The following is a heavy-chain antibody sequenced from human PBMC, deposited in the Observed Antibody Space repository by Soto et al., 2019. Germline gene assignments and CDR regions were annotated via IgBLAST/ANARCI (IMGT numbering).Heavy chain of an antibody. Sequence: GGSLRLSCAASGLTFSSYWMHWVRQAPGKGLVWVSRINTDGSVAMYVDSVKGRFTISRDNSKNTLYLQLSSLRVEDTAIYFCAKDPNGDYVGAFDSWGQGSLVTVSS. V-gene: IGHV3-74*03. CDR2: INTDGSVA. J-gene: IGHJ4*02. CDR1: GLTFSSYW. D-gene: IGHD4-17*01. CDR3: AKDPNGDYVGAFDS.